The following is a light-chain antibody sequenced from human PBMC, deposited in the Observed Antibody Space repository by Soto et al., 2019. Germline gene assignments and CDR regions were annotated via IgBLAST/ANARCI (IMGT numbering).Light chain of an antibody. CDR1: QSISNF. J-gene: IGKJ2*01. Sequence: DIQMTQSPSSLSASLGDRVTITCPASQSISNFLNWVQHKPGNAPKVLISAASTLQSGVPPRFSGSESGTDFTLTISSLQPEDSASYYCQQSYSTPYTFGQGTKLEIK. CDR2: AAS. V-gene: IGKV1-39*01. CDR3: QQSYSTPYT.